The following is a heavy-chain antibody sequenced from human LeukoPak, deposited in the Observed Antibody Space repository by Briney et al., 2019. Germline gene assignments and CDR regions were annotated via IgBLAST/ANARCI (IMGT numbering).Heavy chain of an antibody. CDR2: IDGGGSST. Sequence: GGSLRLSCGASGFTFSYHWMHWVRQVPGKGLVWVSRIDGGGSSTSYADSVKGRFTISRDNAKSTLYLQMSSLRAEDTAVYYCARGPGSSGGAYVGDYWGPGTLVTVSS. CDR1: GFTFSYHW. J-gene: IGHJ4*01. V-gene: IGHV3-74*01. CDR3: ARGPGSSGGAYVGDY. D-gene: IGHD3-22*01.